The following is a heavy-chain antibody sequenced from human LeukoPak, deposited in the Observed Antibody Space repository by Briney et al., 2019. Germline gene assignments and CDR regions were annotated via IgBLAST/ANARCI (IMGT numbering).Heavy chain of an antibody. CDR1: GFTFSSYE. D-gene: IGHD3-10*01. V-gene: IGHV3-23*01. Sequence: GGSLRLSCAASGFTFSSYEMNWVRQAPGKGLEWVSAISGSGGSTYYADSVKGRFTISRDNSKNTLYLQMNSLRAEDTAVYYCAKDPAGITMVRGVNYFDYWGQGTLVTVSS. CDR3: AKDPAGITMVRGVNYFDY. CDR2: ISGSGGST. J-gene: IGHJ4*02.